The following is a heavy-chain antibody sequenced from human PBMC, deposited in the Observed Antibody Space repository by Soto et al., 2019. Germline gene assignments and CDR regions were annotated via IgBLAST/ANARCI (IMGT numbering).Heavy chain of an antibody. CDR3: VRGHDSFDY. V-gene: IGHV4-34*01. Sequence: SETLSLTCAVYGGSFSGYYWSWIRQPPGKGLEWIGEINHSGSTNYNPSLKSRVTISVDTSKNQFSLKLSSVTAADTAVYYCVRGHDSFDYWGQGTLVTVSS. J-gene: IGHJ4*02. CDR1: GGSFSGYY. CDR2: INHSGST.